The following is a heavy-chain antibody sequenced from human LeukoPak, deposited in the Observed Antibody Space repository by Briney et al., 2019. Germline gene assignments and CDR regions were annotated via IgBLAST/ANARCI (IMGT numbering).Heavy chain of an antibody. CDR1: GGSISSYY. V-gene: IGHV4-59*01. D-gene: IGHD1-1*01. CDR3: ARTGTTLSSHYYYGFDV. CDR2: IYDSGS. J-gene: IGHJ6*02. Sequence: KPSETLSLTCTVSGGSISSYYWSWIRQSPEKGLQWIGYIYDSGSNNNPSLKSQVTISLDTSKNQLSLKLSSVTAADTAVYYCARTGTTLSSHYYYGFDVWGHGTAVSVSS.